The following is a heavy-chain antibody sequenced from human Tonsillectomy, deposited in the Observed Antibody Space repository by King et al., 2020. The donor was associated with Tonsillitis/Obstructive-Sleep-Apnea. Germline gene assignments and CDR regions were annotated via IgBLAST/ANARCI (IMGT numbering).Heavy chain of an antibody. CDR3: ARDRGSSGWTLFDY. Sequence: VQLVESGGGLVQPGGSLRLSCAASGFTFSSYSLNWVRQAPGKGLERVSYMDSSSSFIYYADSVRGRFTISRDNAKNSLYLQMTSLRDEDTAGYYCARDRGSSGWTLFDYWGQGTLVTVSP. CDR2: MDSSSSFI. D-gene: IGHD6-19*01. CDR1: GFTFSSYS. V-gene: IGHV3-48*02. J-gene: IGHJ4*02.